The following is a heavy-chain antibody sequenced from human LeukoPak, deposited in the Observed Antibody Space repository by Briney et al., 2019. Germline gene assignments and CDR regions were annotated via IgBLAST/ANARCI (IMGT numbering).Heavy chain of an antibody. CDR2: ISAYNGNT. D-gene: IGHD2-2*03. V-gene: IGHV1-18*01. Sequence: ASVKVSCKASGYTFTSYGISWVRQAPGQGLEWMGWISAYNGNTNYAQKLQGRVTMTTDTSTSTAYMELRSLRSDDTAVYYCARDGNCSSTSCYGHYYYYGMDVWGQGTTVTVSS. CDR3: ARDGNCSSTSCYGHYYYYGMDV. J-gene: IGHJ6*02. CDR1: GYTFTSYG.